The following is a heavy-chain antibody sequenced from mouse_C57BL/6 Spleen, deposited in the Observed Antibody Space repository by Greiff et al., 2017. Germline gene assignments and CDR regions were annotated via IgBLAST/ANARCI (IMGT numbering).Heavy chain of an antibody. CDR1: GYTFTSYW. CDR2: IHPNSGST. Sequence: QVQLQQPGAELVKPGASVKLSCKASGYTFTSYWMHWVKQRPGQGLEWIGMIHPNSGSTNYNEKFKSKATLTVDKSSSTAYMQHSSLTSEDSAVYYCARRDGYYVSYYAMDYWGQGTSVTVSS. D-gene: IGHD2-3*01. J-gene: IGHJ4*01. CDR3: ARRDGYYVSYYAMDY. V-gene: IGHV1-64*01.